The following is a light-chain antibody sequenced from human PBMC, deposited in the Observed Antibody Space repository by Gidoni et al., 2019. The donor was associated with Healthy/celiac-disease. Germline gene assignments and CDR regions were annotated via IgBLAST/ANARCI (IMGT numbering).Light chain of an antibody. CDR3: QQRSTWPPSRT. CDR2: DAS. Sequence: EIVLTQSPATLSWHPGERATLSCRASQSVSSYLAWYQQKPGQAPRLLIYDASNRATGIPARFSGSGSGTDFTLTIRSREHEDFAVYYCQQRSTWPPSRTFGGXTKVEIK. CDR1: QSVSSY. V-gene: IGKV3-11*01. J-gene: IGKJ4*01.